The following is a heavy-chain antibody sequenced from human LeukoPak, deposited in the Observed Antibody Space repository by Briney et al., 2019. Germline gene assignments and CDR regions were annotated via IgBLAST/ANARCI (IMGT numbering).Heavy chain of an antibody. CDR3: ARGGYYDSTGYYYHY. CDR2: INPNSGGT. CDR1: GYTFTGYY. V-gene: IGHV1-2*02. Sequence: ASVKVSCEASGYTFTGYYMHWVRQAPGQGLEWMGWINPNSGGTNYAQKFQGRVTMTRDTSISTAYMELSRLRSDDTAVYYCARGGYYDSTGYYYHYWGQGTLVTVSS. D-gene: IGHD3-22*01. J-gene: IGHJ4*02.